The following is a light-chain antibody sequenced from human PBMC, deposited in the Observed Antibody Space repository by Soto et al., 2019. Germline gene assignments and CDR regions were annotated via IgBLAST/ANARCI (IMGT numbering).Light chain of an antibody. V-gene: IGKV2-28*01. CDR2: LGS. J-gene: IGKJ4*01. CDR3: MQALQTPLT. CDR1: QSLLHSNGYNY. Sequence: DIVMTQSPLSLPVTPGEPASISCRSSQSLLHSNGYNYLDWYLQKPGQSPQLLIYLGSSRSSGVPDRFSGSGSCTDFTLKISRVEAEDVGVYYCMQALQTPLTFGGGTKVEI.